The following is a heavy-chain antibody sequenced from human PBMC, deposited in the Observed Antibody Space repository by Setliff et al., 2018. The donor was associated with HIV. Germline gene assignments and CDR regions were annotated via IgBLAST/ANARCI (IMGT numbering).Heavy chain of an antibody. CDR3: HSGYDTEEQSYFDY. D-gene: IGHD5-12*01. CDR1: GFTFSSYW. V-gene: IGHV3-74*01. J-gene: IGHJ4*02. Sequence: GGSLRLSCAASGFTFSSYWMHWVRQAPGKGLVWVSRIHGDGSSTSYADSVKGRFTISRDNAKNTLYLQVNSLRAEDTAVYYCHSGYDTEEQSYFDYWGQGTLVTVSS. CDR2: IHGDGSST.